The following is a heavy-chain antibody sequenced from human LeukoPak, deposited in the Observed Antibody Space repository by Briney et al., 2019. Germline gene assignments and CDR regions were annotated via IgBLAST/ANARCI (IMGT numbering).Heavy chain of an antibody. D-gene: IGHD3-10*01. J-gene: IGHJ6*02. CDR1: GFTFSSYA. V-gene: IGHV3-23*01. CDR3: AKDSPYYYGSEAPGTGYYYYGMDV. CDR2: ISGSGGST. Sequence: PGGSLRLSCAASGFTFSSYAMSWVRQAPGKGLEWVSAISGSGGSTYYADSVKGRFTISRDNSKNTLYLQMNSLRAEDTAIYYCAKDSPYYYGSEAPGTGYYYYGMDVWGQGTTVTVSS.